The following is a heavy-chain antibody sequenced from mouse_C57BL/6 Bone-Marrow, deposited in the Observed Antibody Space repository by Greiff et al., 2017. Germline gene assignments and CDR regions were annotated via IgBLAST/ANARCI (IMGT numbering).Heavy chain of an antibody. CDR1: GYTFTDYY. D-gene: IGHD1-1*01. V-gene: IGHV1-26*01. Sequence: EVQLQESGPELVKPGASVKISCKASGYTFTDYYMNWVKQSHGKSLEWIGDINPNNGGTSYNQKFKGKATLTVDKSSSTAYMELRSLTSEDSAVYYCASFITTVVMDYWGQGTSVTVSS. CDR2: INPNNGGT. J-gene: IGHJ4*01. CDR3: ASFITTVVMDY.